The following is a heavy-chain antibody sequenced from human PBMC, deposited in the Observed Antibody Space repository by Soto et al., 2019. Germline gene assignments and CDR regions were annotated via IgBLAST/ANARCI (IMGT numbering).Heavy chain of an antibody. CDR2: ISGSGGST. Sequence: PGGSLRLSCAASGFTFSSYSMSWVRQAPGKGLEWVSAISGSGGSTYYADSVKGRFTISRDNSKNTLYLQMNSLRAEDTAVYYCAKVGGRNPRYYYYMDVWGKGTTVTVSS. D-gene: IGHD3-16*01. CDR3: AKVGGRNPRYYYYMDV. CDR1: GFTFSSYS. J-gene: IGHJ6*03. V-gene: IGHV3-23*01.